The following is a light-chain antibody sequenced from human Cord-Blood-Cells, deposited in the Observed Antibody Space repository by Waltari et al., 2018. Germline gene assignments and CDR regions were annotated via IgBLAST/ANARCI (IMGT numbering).Light chain of an antibody. Sequence: IQMTQSPSSLSASVGDRVTITCRASQSISSYLNWYQQKPGKAPKLLIYAASSLQSGVPSSFSGSVSGTDFTLTISSLQPEDFATYYCQQSYSTPRFTFGPGTKVDIK. V-gene: IGKV1-39*01. CDR3: QQSYSTPRFT. CDR2: AAS. CDR1: QSISSY. J-gene: IGKJ3*01.